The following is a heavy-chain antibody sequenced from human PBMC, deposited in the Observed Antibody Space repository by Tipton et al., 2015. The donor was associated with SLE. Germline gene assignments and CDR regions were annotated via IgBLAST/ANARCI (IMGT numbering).Heavy chain of an antibody. D-gene: IGHD3-22*01. CDR1: GGSISSHY. Sequence: TLFLTCTVSGGSISSHYWSWIRQPPGKGLEWIGYIYNSGSGNYNPSLKSRVTISVDTSKNQFSLKLSSVSAADTAVYYCARSDYYDSSGYYSYAFDIWGQGTMVTVSS. CDR2: IYNSGSG. J-gene: IGHJ3*02. V-gene: IGHV4-59*11. CDR3: ARSDYYDSSGYYSYAFDI.